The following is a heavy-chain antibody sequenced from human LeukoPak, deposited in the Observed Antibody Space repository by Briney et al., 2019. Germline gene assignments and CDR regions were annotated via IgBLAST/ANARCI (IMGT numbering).Heavy chain of an antibody. J-gene: IGHJ4*02. D-gene: IGHD3-3*01. CDR2: IYYSGST. CDR1: GGSISSGGYY. CDR3: ARGRSSNYDFWSGYPVVTAHFDY. Sequence: SETLSLTCTVSGGSISSGGYYWSWIRQRPGKGLEWIGYIYYSGSTYYNPSLKSRVTISVDTSKNQFSLKLSSVTAADTAVYYCARGRSSNYDFWSGYPVVTAHFDYWGQGTLVTVSS. V-gene: IGHV4-31*03.